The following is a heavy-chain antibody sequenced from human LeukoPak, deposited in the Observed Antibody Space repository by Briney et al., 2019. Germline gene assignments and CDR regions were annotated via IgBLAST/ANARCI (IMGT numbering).Heavy chain of an antibody. CDR1: GGSISSGSYY. V-gene: IGHV4-61*02. CDR3: ARAGRKYSSGWYSYYYYMDV. D-gene: IGHD6-19*01. CDR2: IYTSGST. J-gene: IGHJ6*03. Sequence: PSETLSLTCTVSGGSISSGSYYWSWIRQPAGKGLEWIGRIYTSGSTNYNPSLKSRVTISVDTSKNQFSLKLSSVTAADTAVYYCARAGRKYSSGWYSYYYYMDVWGKGTTVTISS.